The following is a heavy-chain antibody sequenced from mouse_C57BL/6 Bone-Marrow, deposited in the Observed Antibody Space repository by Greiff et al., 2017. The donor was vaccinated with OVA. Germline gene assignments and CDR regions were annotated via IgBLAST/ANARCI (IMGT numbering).Heavy chain of an antibody. CDR2: IHPNSGST. D-gene: IGHD1-1*01. J-gene: IGHJ3*01. V-gene: IGHV1-64*01. CDR3: ARRDPYYYGSPWFAY. Sequence: VQLQQPGAELVKPGASVKLSCKASGYTFNSYWMHWVKQRPGQGLEWIGMIHPNSGSTNYNAKFKSKATLTVDKSSSTAYMQLSSLTSEDSAVYYCARRDPYYYGSPWFAYWGQGTLVTVSA. CDR1: GYTFNSYW.